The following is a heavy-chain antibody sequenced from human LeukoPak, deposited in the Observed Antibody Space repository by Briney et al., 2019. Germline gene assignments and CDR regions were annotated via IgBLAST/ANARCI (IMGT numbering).Heavy chain of an antibody. CDR3: ARAGDYGDYVGWFDP. CDR2: IHTSGST. Sequence: PSETLSLTCTVSGGSIRSYCWSWIRQPPGKGLEWIGRIHTSGSTNYNPSLKSRVTMSVDTSKKQFSLKLTSVTAADTAVYYCARAGDYGDYVGWFDPWGQGTLVTVSS. V-gene: IGHV4-4*07. D-gene: IGHD4-17*01. J-gene: IGHJ5*02. CDR1: GGSIRSYC.